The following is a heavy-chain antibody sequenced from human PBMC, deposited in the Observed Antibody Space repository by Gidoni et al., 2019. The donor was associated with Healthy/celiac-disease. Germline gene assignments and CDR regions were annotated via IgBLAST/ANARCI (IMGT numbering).Heavy chain of an antibody. CDR3: AKYCSSTSCEWAFDI. CDR2: ISYDGSNK. Sequence: QVQLVESGGGVVQPGRSLRLSCAASGFTFSSYGMHWVRQAPGKGLEWVAVISYDGSNKYYADSVKGRFTISRDNSKNTLYLQMNSLRAEDTAVYYCAKYCSSTSCEWAFDIWGQGTMVTVSS. V-gene: IGHV3-30*18. CDR1: GFTFSSYG. D-gene: IGHD2-2*01. J-gene: IGHJ3*02.